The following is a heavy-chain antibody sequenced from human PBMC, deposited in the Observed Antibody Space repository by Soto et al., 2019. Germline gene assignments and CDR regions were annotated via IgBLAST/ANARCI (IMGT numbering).Heavy chain of an antibody. V-gene: IGHV3-7*04. CDR1: GFTFSSYW. Sequence: EVQLVESGGGLVQPGGSLRLSCAASGFTFSSYWMNWVRQAPGKGLEWVANIKEDGSEKYHVDSVKDRFTISRDDAKNSPYLQMNSLRAEDTAVYYCARGYDYSLDYWGQGTLVTVSS. J-gene: IGHJ4*02. CDR2: IKEDGSEK. D-gene: IGHD4-4*01. CDR3: ARGYDYSLDY.